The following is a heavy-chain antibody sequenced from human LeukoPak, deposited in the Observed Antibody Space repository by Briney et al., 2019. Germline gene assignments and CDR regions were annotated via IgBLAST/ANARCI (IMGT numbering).Heavy chain of an antibody. D-gene: IGHD3-22*01. CDR2: IIPIFGTA. V-gene: IGHV1-69*13. J-gene: IGHJ5*02. CDR1: GGTFSSYA. CDR3: ARTRATYYYDSSGYTNWFDP. Sequence: AASVTVSCKASGGTFSSYAISWVRQAPGQGLEWMGGIIPIFGTANYAQKFQGRVTITADESTSTAYMELSSLRSEDTAVYYCARTRATYYYDSSGYTNWFDPWGQGTLVTVSS.